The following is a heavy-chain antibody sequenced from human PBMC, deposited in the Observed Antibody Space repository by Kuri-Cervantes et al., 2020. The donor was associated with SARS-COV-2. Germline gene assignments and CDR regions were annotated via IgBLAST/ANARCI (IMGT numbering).Heavy chain of an antibody. J-gene: IGHJ6*02. Sequence: GESLKISWAVSGFTVSRNYMSWVRQAAGKGLEWVSIIYRGGTTYYADSVKGRFTISRDISKDTVYLQMDTLRAEDTAVYYCARHRDFWNDGMDVWGQGTTVTVSS. CDR2: IYRGGTT. CDR3: ARHRDFWNDGMDV. V-gene: IGHV3-53*01. D-gene: IGHD3-3*01. CDR1: GFTVSRNY.